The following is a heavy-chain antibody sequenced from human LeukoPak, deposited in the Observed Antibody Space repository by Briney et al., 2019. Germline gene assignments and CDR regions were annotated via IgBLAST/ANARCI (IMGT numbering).Heavy chain of an antibody. Sequence: SETLSLTCTVSGGSISSGSYYWSWIRQPAGQGLEWIGRIYASGSTNYTPSLKSRVTISVDTSKNQFSLKLSSVTAADTAVYYCARGMATINFDYWGQGTLVTVSS. CDR3: ARGMATINFDY. CDR2: IYASGST. CDR1: GGSISSGSYY. D-gene: IGHD5-24*01. J-gene: IGHJ4*02. V-gene: IGHV4-61*02.